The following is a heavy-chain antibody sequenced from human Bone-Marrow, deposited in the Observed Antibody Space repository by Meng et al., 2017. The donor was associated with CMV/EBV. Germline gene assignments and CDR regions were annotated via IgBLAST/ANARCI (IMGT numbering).Heavy chain of an antibody. J-gene: IGHJ3*02. CDR2: ISWNSGSI. CDR3: AKDGHYYDSSGYYQGGGAFDI. Sequence: GGSLRLSCAASGFTFDDYAMHWVRQAPGKGLEWVSGISWNSGSIGYADSVKGRFTISRDNAKNSLYLQMNSLRAEDTALYYCAKDGHYYDSSGYYQGGGAFDIWGQGPMVTVSS. V-gene: IGHV3-9*01. D-gene: IGHD3-22*01. CDR1: GFTFDDYA.